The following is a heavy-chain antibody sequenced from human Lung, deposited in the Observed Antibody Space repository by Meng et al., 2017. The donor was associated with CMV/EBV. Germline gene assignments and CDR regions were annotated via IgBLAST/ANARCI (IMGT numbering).Heavy chain of an antibody. J-gene: IGHJ4*02. V-gene: IGHV4-34*01. Sequence: SETLSLTCGIYGGSLSGYYWSWIRQTPGKGLEWIGEIRHSGDTTNYNPSLKRRVTISIDTSKKQFSLKLSAVTAADTAVYYCARQYSSAYYSDYWGQGTLVTVSS. CDR1: GGSLSGYY. CDR3: ARQYSSAYYSDY. D-gene: IGHD6-6*01. CDR2: IRHSGDTT.